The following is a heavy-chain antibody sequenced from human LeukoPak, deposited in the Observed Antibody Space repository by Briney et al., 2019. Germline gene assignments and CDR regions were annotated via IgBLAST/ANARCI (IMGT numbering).Heavy chain of an antibody. J-gene: IGHJ6*03. V-gene: IGHV4-4*02. CDR1: GGSISSSNW. D-gene: IGHD6-19*01. CDR2: IYHSGST. CDR3: ARVYISSSGWSENYYYMDV. Sequence: PSETLSLTCAVSGGSISSSNWWSWVRQPPGKGLEWIGEIYHSGSTNYNPSLKSRVTMSVDTSKNQFSLKLSSVTAADTAVYYCARVYISSSGWSENYYYMDVWGKGTTVTVSS.